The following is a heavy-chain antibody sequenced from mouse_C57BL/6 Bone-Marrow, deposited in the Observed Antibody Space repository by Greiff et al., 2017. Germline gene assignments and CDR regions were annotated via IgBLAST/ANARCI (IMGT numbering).Heavy chain of an antibody. D-gene: IGHD1-1*01. V-gene: IGHV5-6*01. Sequence: EVKLMESGGDLVKPGGSLKLSCAASGFTFSSYGMSWVRQTPDKRLEWVATISSGGSYTYYPDSVKGRFTISRDNAKNTLYLQMSSLKSEDTSIYYCARAYYYGSWCAYGGQGTLVTVSA. CDR2: ISSGGSYT. CDR1: GFTFSSYG. CDR3: ARAYYYGSWCAY. J-gene: IGHJ3*01.